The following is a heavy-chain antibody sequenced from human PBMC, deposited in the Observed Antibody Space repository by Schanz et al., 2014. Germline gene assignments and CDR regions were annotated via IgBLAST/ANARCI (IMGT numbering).Heavy chain of an antibody. CDR2: LSAYNGNT. CDR3: ARSACRDFCSGYYARFDY. V-gene: IGHV1-18*01. J-gene: IGHJ4*02. CDR1: GYTFTSYG. D-gene: IGHD3-3*01. Sequence: QVQLVQSGAEVKKPGASVKVSCKASGYTFTSYGISWERQAPGQGLEWMGWLSAYNGNTKYAQKLQGGVTMTTDTSTSTAYMKRKSLRSHNTAIYYCARSACRDFCSGYYARFDYWGQGTLVTVSS.